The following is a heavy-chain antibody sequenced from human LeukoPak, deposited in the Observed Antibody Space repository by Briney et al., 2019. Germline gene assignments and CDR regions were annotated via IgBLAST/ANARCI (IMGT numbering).Heavy chain of an antibody. CDR1: GSTFSSYW. CDR2: INTDGSST. V-gene: IGHV3-74*01. D-gene: IGHD3-3*01. Sequence: GGSLRLSCAASGSTFSSYWMHWVRQAPGKGLVWVSRINTDGSSTSYADSVKGRFTISRDNAKNTLYLQMNSLRAEDTAVYYCARESYDFWSGYPDAFDIWGQGTMVTVSS. CDR3: ARESYDFWSGYPDAFDI. J-gene: IGHJ3*02.